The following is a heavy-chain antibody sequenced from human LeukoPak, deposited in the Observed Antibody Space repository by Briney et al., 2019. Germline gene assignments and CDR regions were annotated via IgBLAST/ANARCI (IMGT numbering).Heavy chain of an antibody. CDR2: INPNSGGT. CDR3: ARADYGGNFYFDY. Sequence: ASVKVSCKASGYTFTGYYMHWVRQAPGQGLEWMGRINPNSGGTNYAQKFQGRVTMTRDTSISTVYMELSRLRSEDTAVYYCARADYGGNFYFDYWGQGTLVTVSS. D-gene: IGHD4-23*01. J-gene: IGHJ4*02. CDR1: GYTFTGYY. V-gene: IGHV1-2*06.